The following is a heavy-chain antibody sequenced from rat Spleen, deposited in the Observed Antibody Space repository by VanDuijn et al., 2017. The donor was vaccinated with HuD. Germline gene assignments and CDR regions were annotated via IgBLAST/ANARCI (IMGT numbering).Heavy chain of an antibody. CDR3: ARRGLQSYYFDY. J-gene: IGHJ2*01. CDR1: GYSITSGYG. CDR2: INSAGST. Sequence: EVQLQESGPGLVKPSQSLSLTCSVTGYSITSGYGWNWLRKFPGNKLEWMGYINSAGSTNYNPPLKSQNSITRDTSKNQFFLQLTSVTTEDTATYYCARRGLQSYYFDYWGQGVMVTVSS. V-gene: IGHV3-3*01. D-gene: IGHD1-1*01.